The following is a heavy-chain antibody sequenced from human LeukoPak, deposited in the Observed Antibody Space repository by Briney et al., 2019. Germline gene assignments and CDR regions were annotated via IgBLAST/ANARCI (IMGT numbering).Heavy chain of an antibody. CDR1: GFTFSDYY. Sequence: PGGSLRLSCAASGFTFSDYYMSWIRQAPGKGLEWVSYISSSGSTIYYADSVKGRFTISRDNAKNSLYLQMNSLRAEDTAVYYCARRYSSSWYAYYYYYYYMDVWGKGTTVTVSS. D-gene: IGHD6-13*01. CDR3: ARRYSSSWYAYYYYYYYMDV. V-gene: IGHV3-11*04. CDR2: ISSSGSTI. J-gene: IGHJ6*03.